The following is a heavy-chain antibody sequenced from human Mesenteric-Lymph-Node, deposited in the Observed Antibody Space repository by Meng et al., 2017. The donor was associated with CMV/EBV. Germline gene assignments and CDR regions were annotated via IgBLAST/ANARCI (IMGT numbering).Heavy chain of an antibody. CDR3: ARVKWFGELSTYYYYGMDV. Sequence: GESLKISCAASGFTFSNYGVSWVRQAPGKGLEWVANIKQDGSEKYYVDSVKGRFTISRDNAKNSLYLQMNSLRAEDTAVYYCARVKWFGELSTYYYYGMDVWGQGTTVTVSS. J-gene: IGHJ6*02. V-gene: IGHV3-7*01. D-gene: IGHD3-10*01. CDR2: IKQDGSEK. CDR1: GFTFSNYG.